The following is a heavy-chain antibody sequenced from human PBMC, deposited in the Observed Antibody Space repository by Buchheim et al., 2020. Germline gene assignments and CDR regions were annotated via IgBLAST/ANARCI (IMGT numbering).Heavy chain of an antibody. J-gene: IGHJ4*02. D-gene: IGHD4-11*01. Sequence: QVQLAESGGGVVQPGRSLRLSCAASGFTFSANSMHWVCQAPGKGLEWVAAISYDGSNKYYPDSVKGLFAISRDNSKNTLYLQINSLRAEDTAVYYCARLTTGYYFDYWGQGTL. CDR2: ISYDGSNK. V-gene: IGHV3-30*01. CDR3: ARLTTGYYFDY. CDR1: GFTFSANS.